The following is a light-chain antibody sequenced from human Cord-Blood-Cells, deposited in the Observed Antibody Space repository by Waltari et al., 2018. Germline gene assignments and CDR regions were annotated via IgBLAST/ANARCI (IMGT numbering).Light chain of an antibody. CDR1: TSNVGGFNY. CDR2: EVS. J-gene: IGLJ3*02. Sequence: QSALTQPPSASGSPGQSVTISCLGTTSNVGGFNYVSWYQQHPAKAPKLLIYEVSKRPSGVPDRFSGSKSGNTASLTVSGLQAEDEADYYCSSYAGSNNLVFGGGTKLTVL. CDR3: SSYAGSNNLV. V-gene: IGLV2-8*01.